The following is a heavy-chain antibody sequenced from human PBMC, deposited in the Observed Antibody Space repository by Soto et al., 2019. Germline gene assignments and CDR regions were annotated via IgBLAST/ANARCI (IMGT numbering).Heavy chain of an antibody. CDR2: ISGSGGST. CDR3: XXXXXXXXXXTVPAARISPDY. V-gene: IGHV3-23*01. J-gene: IGHJ4*02. CDR1: GFTFSSYA. Sequence: EVQLLESGGGLVQPGGSLRLSCAASGFTFSSYAMSWVRQAPGKGLEWVSAISGSGGSTFYADSMKGRFPISRDNSKXXXXXXXXXXXXXXXXXXXXXXXXXXXXXXTVPAARISPDYWGQGTLVTVSS. D-gene: IGHD2-2*01.